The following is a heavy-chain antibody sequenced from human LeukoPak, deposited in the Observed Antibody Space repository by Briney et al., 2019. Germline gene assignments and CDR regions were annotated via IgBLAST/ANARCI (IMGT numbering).Heavy chain of an antibody. CDR2: IYYSGST. Sequence: SETLSLTCTVSGGSISSGDYYWSWIRQPPGKGLEWIGYIYYSGSTYYNPSLKSRVTISVDTSKNQFSLKLSSVTAADTAVYYRARDLGIAATTDYWGQGTLVTVSS. CDR1: GGSISSGDYY. J-gene: IGHJ4*02. V-gene: IGHV4-30-4*01. D-gene: IGHD6-13*01. CDR3: ARDLGIAATTDY.